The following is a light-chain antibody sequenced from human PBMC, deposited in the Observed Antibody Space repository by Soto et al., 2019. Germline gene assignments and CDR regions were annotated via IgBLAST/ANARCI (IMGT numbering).Light chain of an antibody. CDR1: QSVDSSY. J-gene: IGKJ2*01. Sequence: EIVLTQSPGTLSLSPGERATLSCRASQSVDSSYSAWYQQKPGQAPRLLIFGASSRATDIPDRFSGSGSGTDFTLTISRLEPEDFAVYYCQQYGSSSYTFGQGTKLQIK. CDR2: GAS. V-gene: IGKV3-20*01. CDR3: QQYGSSSYT.